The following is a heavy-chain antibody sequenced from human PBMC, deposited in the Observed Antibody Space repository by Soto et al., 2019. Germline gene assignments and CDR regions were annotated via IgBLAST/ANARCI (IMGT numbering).Heavy chain of an antibody. J-gene: IGHJ5*02. CDR3: ARVLFGRLAWFDP. V-gene: IGHV1-18*01. CDR1: GYTFTSYG. CDR2: ISGYNGKT. D-gene: IGHD1-26*01. Sequence: ASVKVSCKASGYTFTSYGISWVRQAPGQGLEWMGWISGYNGKTNYAQKVQDRVTMTTDTSTSTVYMELRSLRSDDTAVYYCARVLFGRLAWFDPWGQGTLVTVSS.